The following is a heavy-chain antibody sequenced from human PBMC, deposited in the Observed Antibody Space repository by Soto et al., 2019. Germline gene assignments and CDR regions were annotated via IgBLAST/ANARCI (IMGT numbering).Heavy chain of an antibody. CDR2: ISGSGENT. J-gene: IGHJ5*02. CDR3: AKNSGGYNT. Sequence: FQVMQSGGGLVQPGGSLRLACAASGFPFSTTDMSWVRQAPGKGLEWVSTISGSGENTYYADFVKGRFTVSRDNSRNTIYLQMSSLTVDDTALYYCAKNSGGYNTWGQGTLVTVSS. V-gene: IGHV3-23*01. CDR1: GFPFSTTD. D-gene: IGHD1-1*01.